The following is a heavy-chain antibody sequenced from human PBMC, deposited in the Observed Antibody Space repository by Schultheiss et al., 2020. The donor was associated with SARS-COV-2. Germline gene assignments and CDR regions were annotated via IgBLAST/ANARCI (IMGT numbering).Heavy chain of an antibody. D-gene: IGHD3-22*01. Sequence: SQTLSLTCTVSGGSISSYYWSWIRQPPGKGLEWIGYIYYSGSTYYNPSLKSLVTISVDTSKNQFSLKLSSVTAADTAVYYCARDRPTYYYDSSGLYFDYWGQGTLVTVSS. J-gene: IGHJ4*02. CDR3: ARDRPTYYYDSSGLYFDY. V-gene: IGHV4-59*12. CDR2: IYYSGST. CDR1: GGSISSYY.